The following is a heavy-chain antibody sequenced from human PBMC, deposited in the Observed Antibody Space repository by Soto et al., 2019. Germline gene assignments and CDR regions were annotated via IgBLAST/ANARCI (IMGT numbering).Heavy chain of an antibody. D-gene: IGHD6-6*01. J-gene: IGHJ6*02. Sequence: SLSSAISGDSFSSNSAAWNWIRQSPSRGLEWLGRTYYRSKWYNDYAVSVKSRITINPDTSKNQFSLQLNSVTPEDTAVYYCARGEAARYYGMDVWGQGTTVTVSS. V-gene: IGHV6-1*01. CDR2: TYYRSKWYN. CDR1: GDSFSSNSAA. CDR3: ARGEAARYYGMDV.